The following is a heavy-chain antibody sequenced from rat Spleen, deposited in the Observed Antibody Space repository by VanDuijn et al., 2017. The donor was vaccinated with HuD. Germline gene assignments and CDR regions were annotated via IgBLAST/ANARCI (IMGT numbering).Heavy chain of an antibody. J-gene: IGHJ4*01. CDR1: GFTFTNYY. Sequence: EVQLVESGGGLVQPGRSLKLSCAASGFTFTNYYMAWVRQAPKKGLEWVATISSSGVRTYYPDSVKGRFTISRDNAKSTLYLQMNSLRSEDTATYYCTRSRGPTPGFVMDAWGQGASVTVSS. V-gene: IGHV5-25*01. CDR3: TRSRGPTPGFVMDA. D-gene: IGHD3-4*01. CDR2: ISSSGVRT.